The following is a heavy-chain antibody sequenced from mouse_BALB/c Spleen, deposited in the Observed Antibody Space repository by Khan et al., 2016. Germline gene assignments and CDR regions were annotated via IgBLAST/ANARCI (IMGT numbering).Heavy chain of an antibody. CDR3: ARTDRRGYFDY. Sequence: VELVESGAELMKPGASAPLSFPSPFSTFINYWIEWVKQRPGHGLEWIGEILPRSGSTNFNENFKGKATFTADTSSNTAYMQLSSLTSEDSAVYYCARTDRRGYFDYWGQGSSLTVSS. V-gene: IGHV1-9*01. J-gene: IGHJ2*02. CDR1: FSTFINYW. CDR2: ILPRSGST.